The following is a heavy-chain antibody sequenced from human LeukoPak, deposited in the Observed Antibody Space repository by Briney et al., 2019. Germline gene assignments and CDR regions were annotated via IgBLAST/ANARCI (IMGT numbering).Heavy chain of an antibody. Sequence: GGSLRLSCAASGFTFSSYGMHWVRQAPGKGLEWVAVIWYDGSNKYYADSVKGRFTISRDNSKNTLYLQMNSLRAEDTAVYYCARDGAVPAAPGYYYYMDVWGKGTTVTVSS. CDR2: IWYDGSNK. V-gene: IGHV3-33*01. CDR1: GFTFSSYG. CDR3: ARDGAVPAAPGYYYYMDV. J-gene: IGHJ6*03. D-gene: IGHD2-2*01.